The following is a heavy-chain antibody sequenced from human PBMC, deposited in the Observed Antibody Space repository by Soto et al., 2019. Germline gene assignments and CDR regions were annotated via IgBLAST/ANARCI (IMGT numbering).Heavy chain of an antibody. J-gene: IGHJ4*02. CDR3: AHSDVYFYGSGSYYSRFDY. D-gene: IGHD3-10*01. V-gene: IGHV2-5*02. CDR1: GFSLSTSGVG. Sequence: SGPTLVNPTQTLTLTCTFSGFSLSTSGVGVGWIRQPPGKALEWLALIYWDDDKRYSPSLKSRPTITKDTSKNQVVLTMTNMDPMDTATYYCAHSDVYFYGSGSYYSRFDYWGQGALVTVSS. CDR2: IYWDDDK.